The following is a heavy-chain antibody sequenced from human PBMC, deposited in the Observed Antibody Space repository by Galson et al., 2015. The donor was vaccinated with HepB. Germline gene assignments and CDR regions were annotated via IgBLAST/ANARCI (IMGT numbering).Heavy chain of an antibody. CDR3: ASTPYDSSGYYYFDF. J-gene: IGHJ4*02. CDR1: VGTFSSYT. CDR2: IIPILCIA. D-gene: IGHD3-22*01. Sequence: SVKVSCKASVGTFSSYTISWVRQAPGQVLEWMGRIIPILCIANYAQKLQGRVTITEDKSTSTAYMELSSLRSEDTAVYYCASTPYDSSGYYYFDFWGQGTLVAVSS. V-gene: IGHV1-69*02.